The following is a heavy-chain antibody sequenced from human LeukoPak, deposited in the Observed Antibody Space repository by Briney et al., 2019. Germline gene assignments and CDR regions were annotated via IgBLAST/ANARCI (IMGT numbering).Heavy chain of an antibody. J-gene: IGHJ4*02. D-gene: IGHD3-3*01. V-gene: IGHV3-21*01. CDR3: ARGGVRRIFGVVIESDFDY. CDR1: GFTFSGYS. Sequence: GGSLRLSCTASGFTFSGYSMNWIRRAPGKGLEWVSSFGTRSTSIYHAGSVKGRFAISRDNAKNSLYLQMNSLRAEDTAVYYCARGGVRRIFGVVIESDFDYWGQGTLVTVSS. CDR2: FGTRSTSI.